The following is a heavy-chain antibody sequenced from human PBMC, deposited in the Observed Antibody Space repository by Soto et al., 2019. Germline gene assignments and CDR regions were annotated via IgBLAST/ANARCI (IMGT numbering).Heavy chain of an antibody. J-gene: IGHJ5*02. CDR3: ARDSHAPAGGQFEDWFGP. D-gene: IGHD2-15*01. CDR1: GGSITSSGFW. V-gene: IGHV4-39*06. CDR2: IYDTGNT. Sequence: PSETLSLTCAVSGGSITSSGFWWGWIRQPPGKGLEWIATIYDTGNTFYNPSLRSRVTISADTSKNQFALKLSSVTAADTAFYYCARDSHAPAGGQFEDWFGPWGQGTLVTVSS.